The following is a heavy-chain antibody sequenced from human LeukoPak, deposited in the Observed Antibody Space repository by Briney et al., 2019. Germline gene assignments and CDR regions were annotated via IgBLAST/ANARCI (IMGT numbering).Heavy chain of an antibody. CDR3: AREVQVSGSFDY. J-gene: IGHJ4*02. CDR2: IYYSGST. V-gene: IGHV4-59*01. Sequence: SETPSLTCTVSGGSISSYYWSWIRQPPGKGLEWIGYIYYSGSTNYNPSLKSRVTISVDTSKNQFSLKLSSVTAADTAVYYCAREVQVSGSFDYWGQGTLVTVSS. D-gene: IGHD1-26*01. CDR1: GGSISSYY.